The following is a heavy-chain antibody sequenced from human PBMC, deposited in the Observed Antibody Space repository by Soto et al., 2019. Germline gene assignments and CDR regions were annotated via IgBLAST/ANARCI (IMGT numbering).Heavy chain of an antibody. J-gene: IGHJ6*02. CDR1: RYIFTNYG. CDR2: ITTYNGNT. V-gene: IGHV1-18*01. CDR3: ARARTGYGMDV. Sequence: QVPLVQSGVEVREPGSSVKVSCKAVRYIFTNYGVSWVRQAPGQGLEWMGWITTYNGNTEYAQKFQGRVTMTTDASTSTAYMELGGLRSDDTAIYYCARARTGYGMDVWGQGTTVTVSS.